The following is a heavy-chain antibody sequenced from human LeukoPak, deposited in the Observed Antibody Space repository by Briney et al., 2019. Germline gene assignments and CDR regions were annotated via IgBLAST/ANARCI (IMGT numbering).Heavy chain of an antibody. D-gene: IGHD3-10*01. CDR1: GFPFSSYW. CDR2: IKKDGDDK. CDR3: ARVPGTSNYYGSGSPDY. Sequence: GGSLRLSCAASGFPFSSYWMSWVRQAPGKGLEWAANIKKDGDDKHYVDSVKGRFTVSRDNAKTSLYLQMSNLRAEDTAVYYCARVPGTSNYYGSGSPDYWGQGTLVTVSS. J-gene: IGHJ4*02. V-gene: IGHV3-7*04.